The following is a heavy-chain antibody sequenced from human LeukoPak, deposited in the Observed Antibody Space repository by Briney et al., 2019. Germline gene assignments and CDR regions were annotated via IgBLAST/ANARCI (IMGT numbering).Heavy chain of an antibody. Sequence: GRSLRLSCTASGFPFSSYGMHWVRQGPGKGLVWVTVIWPDGSIKYYADSVKGRFTVSRDNSKNTLYLQMNSLRAEDTAVYYCARHNHGYDWDFWGQGTLVTVSS. D-gene: IGHD5-12*01. CDR2: IWPDGSIK. J-gene: IGHJ4*02. CDR1: GFPFSSYG. CDR3: ARHNHGYDWDF. V-gene: IGHV3-33*01.